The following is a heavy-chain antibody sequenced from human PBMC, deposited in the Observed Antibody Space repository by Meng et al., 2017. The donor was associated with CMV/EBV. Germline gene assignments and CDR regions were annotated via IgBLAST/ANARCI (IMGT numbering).Heavy chain of an antibody. Sequence: QLHLQGRGLGLVKPSETLSLTCTVSGGSISSSSYYWGWIRQPPGKGLEWIGSIYYSGSTYYNPSLKSRVTISVDTSKNQFSLKLSSVTAADTAVYYCASLEGDYWGQGTLVTVSS. D-gene: IGHD3-3*01. J-gene: IGHJ4*02. CDR2: IYYSGST. V-gene: IGHV4-39*07. CDR1: GGSISSSSYY. CDR3: ASLEGDY.